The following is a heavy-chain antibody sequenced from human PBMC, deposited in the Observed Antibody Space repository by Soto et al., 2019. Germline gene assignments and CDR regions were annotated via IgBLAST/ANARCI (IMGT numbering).Heavy chain of an antibody. Sequence: MSLTCTFSGGSISSGGYYWSWIRQHPGKGLEWIGYIYYSGSTYYNPSLKSRVTISVDTSKNQFSLKLSSVTAADTAVYYCARNDYGDYNDAFDIWGQGTMVTVSS. CDR3: ARNDYGDYNDAFDI. J-gene: IGHJ3*02. D-gene: IGHD4-17*01. CDR1: GGSISSGGYY. V-gene: IGHV4-31*03. CDR2: IYYSGST.